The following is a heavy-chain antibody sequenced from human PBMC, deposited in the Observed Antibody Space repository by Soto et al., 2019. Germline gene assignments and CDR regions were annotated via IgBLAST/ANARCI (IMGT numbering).Heavy chain of an antibody. Sequence: SETLSLTGTDPVGRISSYYWSWMRQPPGKGLEWIGYIYYSGSTNYNPSLKSRVTISVDTSKNQFSLKLSSVTAGDTAVYYCARDVGAARGGNYYYGMDVWAQGSTVTVSS. CDR1: VGRISSYY. CDR3: ARDVGAARGGNYYYGMDV. D-gene: IGHD6-6*01. V-gene: IGHV4-59*01. CDR2: IYYSGST. J-gene: IGHJ6*02.